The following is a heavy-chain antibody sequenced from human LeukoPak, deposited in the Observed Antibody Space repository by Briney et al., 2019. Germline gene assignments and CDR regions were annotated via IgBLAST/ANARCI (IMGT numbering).Heavy chain of an antibody. D-gene: IGHD1-26*01. Sequence: GGSLRLSCAAYGFTFSSYWMSWVRQAPGKGLEWVANIKQDGSEKYYVDSVKGRFTISRDNAKNSLYLQMNSLRPEDTAVYYCAVRRRVGVFFAYWGQGTLVTVSS. CDR2: IKQDGSEK. J-gene: IGHJ4*01. V-gene: IGHV3-7*01. CDR3: AVRRRVGVFFAY. CDR1: GFTFSSYW.